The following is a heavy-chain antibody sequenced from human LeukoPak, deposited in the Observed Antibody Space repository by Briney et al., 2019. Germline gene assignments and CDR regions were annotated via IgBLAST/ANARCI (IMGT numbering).Heavy chain of an antibody. V-gene: IGHV4-34*01. Sequence: PSETLSLTCAVYGGSFSGYYWSWIRQPPGKGLEWIGEINHSGSTNYNPSLKSRVTISVDTSKNQFSLKLSSVTAADTAVYYCARRGSGSANRWFDPWGQGTLVTVSS. CDR3: ARRGSGSANRWFDP. CDR2: INHSGST. J-gene: IGHJ5*02. D-gene: IGHD1-14*01. CDR1: GGSFSGYY.